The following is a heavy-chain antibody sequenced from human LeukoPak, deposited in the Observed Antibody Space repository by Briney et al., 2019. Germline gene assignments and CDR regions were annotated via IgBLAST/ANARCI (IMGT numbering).Heavy chain of an antibody. V-gene: IGHV3-48*03. Sequence: PGGSLRPPCPPPEFTFSSYAMNWARQAPGKGLEWVSYISSIGSTIYYADSVKGRFTLSRDNAKNSLYLQMNSLRAEDTAVYYCARGTGYCLDPWGQGTLVTVSS. CDR3: ARGTGYCLDP. CDR1: EFTFSSYA. D-gene: IGHD7-27*01. J-gene: IGHJ5*02. CDR2: ISSIGSTI.